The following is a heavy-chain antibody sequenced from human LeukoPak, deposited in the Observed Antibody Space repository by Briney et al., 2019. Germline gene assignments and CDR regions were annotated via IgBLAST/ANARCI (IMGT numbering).Heavy chain of an antibody. CDR1: GFTFSSYA. D-gene: IGHD2-15*01. CDR2: IYSGGNI. CDR3: ASRHCSGGGCYFAGADPFDY. V-gene: IGHV3-23*03. Sequence: HPGGSLRLSCAASGFTFSSYAMSWVRQAPGKGLEWVSVIYSGGNIYYIDSVKGRFTISRDTSKNTLYLQMNSLRAEDTAVYYCASRHCSGGGCYFAGADPFDYWGQGTLVTVSS. J-gene: IGHJ4*02.